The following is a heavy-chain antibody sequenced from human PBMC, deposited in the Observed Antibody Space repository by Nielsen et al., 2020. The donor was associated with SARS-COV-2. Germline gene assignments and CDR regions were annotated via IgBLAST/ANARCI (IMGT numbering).Heavy chain of an antibody. D-gene: IGHD6-13*01. J-gene: IGHJ6*02. Sequence: GGSLRLSCAASGFTFDDYAMHWVRQAPGKGLEWVSGISWNSGSIGYADSVKGRFTISRDNAKNSLYLQMNSLRAEDTALYYCANGGSIAAPSSLDVWGQGTTVTVSS. CDR2: ISWNSGSI. CDR3: ANGGSIAAPSSLDV. CDR1: GFTFDDYA. V-gene: IGHV3-9*01.